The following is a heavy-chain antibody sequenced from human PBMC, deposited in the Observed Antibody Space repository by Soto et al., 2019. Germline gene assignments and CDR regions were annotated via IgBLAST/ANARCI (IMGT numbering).Heavy chain of an antibody. D-gene: IGHD6-19*01. J-gene: IGHJ4*02. CDR1: GFTFSNYG. CDR3: ARDFGEQWLIPHY. Sequence: QVQLVESGGGVVQPGKSLRLSCEASGFTFSNYGMHWVRQAPGKGLEWVANIWKEGSNKNYADSVKGRFTISRDNSKHTLLLQINSQRAEDTAVYYCARDFGEQWLIPHYWGQGTLVTVSS. V-gene: IGHV3-33*01. CDR2: IWKEGSNK.